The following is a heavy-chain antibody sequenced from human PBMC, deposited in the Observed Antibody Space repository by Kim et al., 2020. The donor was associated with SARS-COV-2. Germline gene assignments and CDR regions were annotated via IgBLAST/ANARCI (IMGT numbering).Heavy chain of an antibody. CDR2: ISSTGYYM. V-gene: IGHV3-21*01. CDR3: ARGDYYDNSGFY. J-gene: IGHJ4*02. Sequence: GGSLRLSCGASGFTFSSYTMNWVRQAPGKGLEWVSSISSTGYYMYFADSVKGRFTISRDNANNSLYLQMNSLGPEDTAVYYCARGDYYDNSGFYWGQGTLVTVSS. D-gene: IGHD3-22*01. CDR1: GFTFSSYT.